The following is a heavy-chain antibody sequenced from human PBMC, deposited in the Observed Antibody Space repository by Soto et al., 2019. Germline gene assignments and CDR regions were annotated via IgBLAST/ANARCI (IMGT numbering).Heavy chain of an antibody. CDR1: GFTFSSYG. J-gene: IGHJ6*02. D-gene: IGHD6-13*01. V-gene: IGHV3-33*01. Sequence: GGSLRLSCAASGFTFSSYGMHWVRQAPGKGLEWVAVIWYDGSNKYYADSVKGRFTISRDNSKNTLYLQMNSLRAEDTAVYYCARPSWTDYYYGMDVWGQGTTVTVS. CDR3: ARPSWTDYYYGMDV. CDR2: IWYDGSNK.